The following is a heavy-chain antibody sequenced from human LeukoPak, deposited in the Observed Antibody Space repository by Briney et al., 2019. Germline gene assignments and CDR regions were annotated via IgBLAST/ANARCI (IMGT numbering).Heavy chain of an antibody. CDR3: ARGGNYYDSSGYVDY. V-gene: IGHV4-59*01. D-gene: IGHD3-22*01. CDR1: GGSISSYY. Sequence: SETLSLTCTVSGGSISSYYWGWLRQPPGKGLEWIGYIYYSGSTNYNPSLKSRVTISVDTSKNQFSLKLSSVTAADTAVYYCARGGNYYDSSGYVDYWGQGTLVTVSS. J-gene: IGHJ4*02. CDR2: IYYSGST.